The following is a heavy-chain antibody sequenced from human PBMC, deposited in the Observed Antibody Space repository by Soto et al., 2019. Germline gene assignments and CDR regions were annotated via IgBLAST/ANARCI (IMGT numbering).Heavy chain of an antibody. J-gene: IGHJ4*02. Sequence: SETLSLTCTVSGGSISSYYWSWIRQPPGKGLEWIGYIYYSGSTNYNPSLKSRVTISVDTSKNQFSLKLSSVTAADTAVYYCARLSYYNFWSGYYFDYWGQGTLVTVSS. CDR2: IYYSGST. CDR3: ARLSYYNFWSGYYFDY. CDR1: GGSISSYY. V-gene: IGHV4-59*01. D-gene: IGHD3-3*01.